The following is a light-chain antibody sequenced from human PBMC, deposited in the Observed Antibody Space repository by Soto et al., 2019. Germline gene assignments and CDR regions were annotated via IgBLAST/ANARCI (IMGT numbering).Light chain of an antibody. CDR3: SSYTTSSTWV. CDR2: EVS. Sequence: QSALTQPASVSGSPGQSITISCTGTSSDVGSYNYVSWYQQHPGTAPKLMIYEVSNRPSGVSNRCSGSKSGNTASLTISGPQSEDEAEYYCSSYTTSSTWVVGGGTKLTVL. CDR1: SSDVGSYNY. J-gene: IGLJ3*02. V-gene: IGLV2-14*03.